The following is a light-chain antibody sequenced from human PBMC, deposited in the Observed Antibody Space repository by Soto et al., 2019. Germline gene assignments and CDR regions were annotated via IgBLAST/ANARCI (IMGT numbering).Light chain of an antibody. CDR2: RVI. Sequence: QSALTQPASVSGSPGQSITISCTGSSSDIGRYDYVSWYQQLPGKAPKLIIYRVINRPSGVSDRFSGSKSGNSASLSISGLQSEDEASYFCGSYTSATTWVFGGGTQLTVL. J-gene: IGLJ3*02. CDR3: GSYTSATTWV. V-gene: IGLV2-14*03. CDR1: SSDIGRYDY.